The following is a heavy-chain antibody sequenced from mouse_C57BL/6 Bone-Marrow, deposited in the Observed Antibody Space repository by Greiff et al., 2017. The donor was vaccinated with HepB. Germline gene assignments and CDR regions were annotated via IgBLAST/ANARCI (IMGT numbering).Heavy chain of an antibody. CDR1: GYTFTSYW. D-gene: IGHD1-1*01. V-gene: IGHV1-50*01. CDR2: IDPSDSYT. J-gene: IGHJ1*03. CDR3: ARGDYYGSSYWYFDV. Sequence: QVQLQQPGAELVKPGASVKLSCKASGYTFTSYWMQWVKQRPGQGLEWIGEIDPSDSYTTYNQKFKGKATLTVDTSSSTAYMQLSSLTSEDSAVYYCARGDYYGSSYWYFDVWGTGTTVTVSS.